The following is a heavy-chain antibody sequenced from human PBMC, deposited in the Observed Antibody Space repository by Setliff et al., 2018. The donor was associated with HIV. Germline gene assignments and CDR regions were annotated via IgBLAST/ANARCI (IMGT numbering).Heavy chain of an antibody. D-gene: IGHD4-17*01. CDR3: ARIHDYGGIDI. J-gene: IGHJ3*02. CDR2: IYTSGST. V-gene: IGHV4-4*07. CDR1: GGSISSYY. Sequence: SETLSLTCTVSGGSISSYYWSWIRQSAGKGLEWIGRIYTSGSTNYNPSLKSRVTISVDTSKNQFSLRVNSVTAADTAFYYCARIHDYGGIDIWGQGTMVTVSS.